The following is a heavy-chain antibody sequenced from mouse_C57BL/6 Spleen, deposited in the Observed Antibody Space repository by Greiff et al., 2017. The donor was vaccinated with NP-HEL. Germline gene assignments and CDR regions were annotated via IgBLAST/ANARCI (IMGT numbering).Heavy chain of an antibody. Sequence: VQLQQSGPELVKPGASVKLSCKASGYTFTSYDINWVKQRPGQGLEWIGWIYPRDGSTKYNEKFKGKATLTVDTSSSTAYMELHSLTSEDSAVYFCARGGSNWAYYFDYWGQGTTLTVSS. CDR3: ARGGSNWAYYFDY. J-gene: IGHJ2*01. D-gene: IGHD4-1*01. CDR2: IYPRDGST. CDR1: GYTFTSYD. V-gene: IGHV1-85*01.